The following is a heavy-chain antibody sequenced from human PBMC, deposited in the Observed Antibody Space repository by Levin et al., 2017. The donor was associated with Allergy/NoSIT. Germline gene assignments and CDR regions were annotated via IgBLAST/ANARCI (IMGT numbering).Heavy chain of an antibody. V-gene: IGHV4-39*01. CDR2: IYYSGTA. CDR1: GGSISSSGYY. D-gene: IGHD4-23*01. Sequence: SETLSLTCTVSGGSISSSGYYWGWIRQPPGKGLEWIGTIYYSGTAYYNPSLKSRVTISVDTSKNQFSLMLSSVTAADTAVYYCARHRYGANSVDYYGMDVWGQGTTVTVSS. CDR3: ARHRYGANSVDYYGMDV. J-gene: IGHJ6*02.